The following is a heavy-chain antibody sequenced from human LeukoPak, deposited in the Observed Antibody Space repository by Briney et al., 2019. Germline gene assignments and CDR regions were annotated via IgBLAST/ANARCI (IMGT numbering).Heavy chain of an antibody. V-gene: IGHV5-51*01. CDR1: GYSFTSYW. CDR3: ARQAAVIHAFDI. J-gene: IGHJ3*02. Sequence: GESLQISFQGSGYSFTSYWIGWVRQMPGKGLEWMGIIYPGDSDTRFSPSFQGQVTISADKSISTAYLQWSSLKASDTAMYYCARQAAVIHAFDIWGQGTMVTVSS. D-gene: IGHD3-16*02. CDR2: IYPGDSDT.